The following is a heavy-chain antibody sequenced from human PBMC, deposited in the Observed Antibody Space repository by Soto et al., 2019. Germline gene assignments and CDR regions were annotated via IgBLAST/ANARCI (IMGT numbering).Heavy chain of an antibody. D-gene: IGHD3-10*01. Sequence: QVQVVQSGVEGRRPGSSVKVSCKASGDTFKNCVIRWVRQAPGQGLEWMGGIIPLFGTTDFAQRFQGRLTITTDESTTTAYMELSRLRSEDTATYYCAAELGFGKLSVVWGQGTTVIVSS. CDR3: AAELGFGKLSVV. CDR1: GDTFKNCV. CDR2: IIPLFGTT. J-gene: IGHJ6*02. V-gene: IGHV1-69*01.